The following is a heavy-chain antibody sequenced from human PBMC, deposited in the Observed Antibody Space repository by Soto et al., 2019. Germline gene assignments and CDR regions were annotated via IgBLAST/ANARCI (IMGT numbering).Heavy chain of an antibody. V-gene: IGHV4-39*01. CDR3: ARLRYYYGSGSADFDY. D-gene: IGHD3-10*01. Sequence: QLQLQESGPGLVKPSETLSLTCTVSVGSISSSSYYWGWIRQPPGKGLEWIGSIYYSGSTYYNRSLKSRVTISVDTSNNQFSLKLSSVAAADTAVYYCARLRYYYGSGSADFDYWGQGTLVTVSS. CDR1: VGSISSSSYY. CDR2: IYYSGST. J-gene: IGHJ4*02.